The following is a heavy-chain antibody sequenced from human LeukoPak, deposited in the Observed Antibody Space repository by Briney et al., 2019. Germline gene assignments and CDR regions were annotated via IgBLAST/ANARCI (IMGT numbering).Heavy chain of an antibody. D-gene: IGHD2-21*02. J-gene: IGHJ5*02. V-gene: IGHV1-69*05. Sequence: SVKVSCKASGGTFISYAISWVRQAPGQGLEWMGRIIPIFGTADYAQKFQGRVTITTDESTSTAYMELSSLRSEDTAVYYCARVSLSYCGGDCYGPHNWFGPWGQGTLVTVSS. CDR1: GGTFISYA. CDR3: ARVSLSYCGGDCYGPHNWFGP. CDR2: IIPIFGTA.